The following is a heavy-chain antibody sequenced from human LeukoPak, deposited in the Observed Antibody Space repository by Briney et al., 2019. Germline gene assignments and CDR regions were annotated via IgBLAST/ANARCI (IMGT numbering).Heavy chain of an antibody. V-gene: IGHV1-46*01. J-gene: IGHJ4*02. Sequence: ASVKVSCKASGYTFTSYYMHWVRQAPGQGLEWMGIINPSGGSTSYAQKFQGRLTMTRDTSTRTVYMELSSLRSEDTAVYYCARERSYDILTGPYDYWGQGTLVTVSS. CDR2: INPSGGST. CDR3: ARERSYDILTGPYDY. CDR1: GYTFTSYY. D-gene: IGHD3-9*01.